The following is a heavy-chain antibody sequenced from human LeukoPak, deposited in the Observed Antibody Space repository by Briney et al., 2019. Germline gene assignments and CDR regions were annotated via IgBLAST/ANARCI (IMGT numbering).Heavy chain of an antibody. Sequence: GRSLRLSRAASGFTFSSYAMHWVAPAPGKGREGVAVISYGGSNKYYADSVKSRFTISRDNSKNTLYLQMNSLRAEDTAVYYCARVPLRFLEQGALDYWGQGTLVTVSS. D-gene: IGHD3-3*01. CDR1: GFTFSSYA. CDR2: ISYGGSNK. CDR3: ARVPLRFLEQGALDY. J-gene: IGHJ4*02. V-gene: IGHV3-30-3*01.